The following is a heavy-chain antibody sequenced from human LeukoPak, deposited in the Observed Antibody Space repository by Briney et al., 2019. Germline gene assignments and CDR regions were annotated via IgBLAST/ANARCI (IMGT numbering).Heavy chain of an antibody. CDR3: AKDYGAAAATAGGLFDY. CDR2: ISWDGGST. Sequence: GGSLRLSCADSGFTFDDYAMHWVRQAPGKGLEWVSLISWDGGSTYYADSVKGGFTISRDNSKNSLYLQMNSLRAEDTALYYCAKDYGAAAATAGGLFDYWGQGTLVTVSS. CDR1: GFTFDDYA. J-gene: IGHJ4*02. V-gene: IGHV3-43D*04. D-gene: IGHD6-13*01.